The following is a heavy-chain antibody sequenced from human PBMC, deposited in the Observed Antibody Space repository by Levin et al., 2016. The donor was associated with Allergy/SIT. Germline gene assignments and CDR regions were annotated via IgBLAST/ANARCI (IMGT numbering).Heavy chain of an antibody. Sequence: VRQAPGKGLEWVALIGFDGSKIYYAVSVKGRFTISRDNSKNTLYLQMNSLRAEDTAVYYCARDLGTFDRGTSYFDYWGQGTLVTVSS. CDR2: IGFDGSKI. V-gene: IGHV3-33*01. D-gene: IGHD1-14*01. CDR3: ARDLGTFDRGTSYFDY. J-gene: IGHJ4*02.